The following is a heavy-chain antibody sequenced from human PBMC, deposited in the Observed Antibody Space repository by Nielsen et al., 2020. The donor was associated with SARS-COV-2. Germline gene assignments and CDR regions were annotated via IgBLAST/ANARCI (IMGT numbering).Heavy chain of an antibody. V-gene: IGHV4-34*01. J-gene: IGHJ6*03. Sequence: SETLSLTCAVYGGSFSGYYWSWIRQPPGKGLEWIGEINHSGSTYYNPSLKSRVTISVDTSKNQFSLKLSSVTAADTAVYYCARHRLSYSSSSSYYYYYMDVWGKGTTVTVSS. CDR3: ARHRLSYSSSSSYYYYYMDV. D-gene: IGHD6-6*01. CDR2: INHSGST. CDR1: GGSFSGYY.